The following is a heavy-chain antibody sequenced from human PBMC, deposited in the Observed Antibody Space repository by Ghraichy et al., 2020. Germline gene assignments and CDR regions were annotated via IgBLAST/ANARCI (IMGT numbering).Heavy chain of an antibody. V-gene: IGHV3-30*18. D-gene: IGHD1/OR15-1a*01. CDR1: GFTFSSYG. Sequence: GGSLRLSCAASGFTFSSYGMHWVRQAPGKGLEWVAVISYDGSNKYYADSVKGRFTISRDNSKNTLYLQMNSLRAEDTAVYYCAKDEGITGTIYYYYYYYMDVWGKGTTVTVSS. CDR3: AKDEGITGTIYYYYYYYMDV. CDR2: ISYDGSNK. J-gene: IGHJ6*03.